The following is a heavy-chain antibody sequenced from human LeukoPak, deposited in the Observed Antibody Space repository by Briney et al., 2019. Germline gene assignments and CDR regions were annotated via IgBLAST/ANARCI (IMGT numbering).Heavy chain of an antibody. CDR3: ARGSNCSGGGCNPFDGGLDY. CDR1: GGSVSSGSYY. Sequence: SETLSLTCTVSGGSVSSGSYYWSWIRQPPGKGLEWIGYIYYRGSTNYNPSLKSRVTISVDTSKNQFSLKLSSVTAADTAVYYCARGSNCSGGGCNPFDGGLDYWGQGTLVTVSS. CDR2: IYYRGST. J-gene: IGHJ4*02. V-gene: IGHV4-61*01. D-gene: IGHD2-15*01.